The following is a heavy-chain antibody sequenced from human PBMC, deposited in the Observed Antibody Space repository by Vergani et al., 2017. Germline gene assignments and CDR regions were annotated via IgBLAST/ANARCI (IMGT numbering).Heavy chain of an antibody. Sequence: EVQLVESGGGLVQPGGSLTLSCAASGFSFSIYGMNWVRQAPGKGLEWVSYISGSSSDISYADSVKGRFTISRDNAKNSLYLQMNRLRAEDTAVYYCAKGLIQLITIFGVAPPPGFDYWGQGTLVTVSS. D-gene: IGHD3-3*01. J-gene: IGHJ4*02. CDR1: GFSFSIYG. CDR2: ISGSSSDI. V-gene: IGHV3-48*01. CDR3: AKGLIQLITIFGVAPPPGFDY.